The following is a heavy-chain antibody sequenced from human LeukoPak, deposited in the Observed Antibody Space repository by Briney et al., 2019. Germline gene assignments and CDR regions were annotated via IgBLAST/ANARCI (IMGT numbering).Heavy chain of an antibody. J-gene: IGHJ4*02. CDR3: ARGGTPGYSSGRTDY. V-gene: IGHV3-53*04. Sequence: GGSLRLSCVASGFTVSSNYMSWVRQAPGKGLEWVSVIYSAGNTYYADSVKGRFTISRHNSENTLYLHMNSLRVEDTAVYFCARGGTPGYSSGRTDYWGQGTLVTVSS. CDR1: GFTVSSNY. D-gene: IGHD6-19*01. CDR2: IYSAGNT.